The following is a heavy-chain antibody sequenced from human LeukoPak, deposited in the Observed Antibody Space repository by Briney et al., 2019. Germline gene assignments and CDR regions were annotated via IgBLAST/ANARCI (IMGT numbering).Heavy chain of an antibody. CDR1: GGTFSSYA. Sequence: SVKVSCKASGGTFSSYAISWVRQAPGQGLEWMGGIIPIFGTANYAQKFQGRVTIATDESTSTAYTGLSSLRSEDTAVYYCARDGSAPTPDAFDISGQGTMVTVSS. CDR2: IIPIFGTA. V-gene: IGHV1-69*05. D-gene: IGHD2-15*01. J-gene: IGHJ3*02. CDR3: ARDGSAPTPDAFDI.